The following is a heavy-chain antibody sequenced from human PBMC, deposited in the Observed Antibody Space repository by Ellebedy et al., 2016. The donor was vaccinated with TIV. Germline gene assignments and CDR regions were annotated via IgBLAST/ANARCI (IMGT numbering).Heavy chain of an antibody. J-gene: IGHJ4*02. CDR2: IRSKRNNYAT. CDR3: TYGSGPVDH. V-gene: IGHV3-73*01. D-gene: IGHD2-15*01. Sequence: GESLKISCAASGFTFSGSAVHWVRQASGKGLEWIGRIRSKRNNYATAYAATLKCRFTISRDDSKNTSYLQMTRLKTEDTAVYSCTYGSGPVDHWGQGTLVTVSS. CDR1: GFTFSGSA.